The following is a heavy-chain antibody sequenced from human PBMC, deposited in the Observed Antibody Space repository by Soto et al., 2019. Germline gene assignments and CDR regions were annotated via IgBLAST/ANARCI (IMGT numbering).Heavy chain of an antibody. CDR2: ISSSSSYI. CDR3: ARVGGVPSSSPGVAY. Sequence: GGSLRLSCAASGFTFSSYSMNWVRQAPGKGLEWVSSISSSSSYIYYADSVKGRFTISRDNAKNSLYLQMSSLRAEDTAVYYCARVGGVPSSSPGVAYWGQGILVTVSS. J-gene: IGHJ4*02. D-gene: IGHD6-13*01. V-gene: IGHV3-21*01. CDR1: GFTFSSYS.